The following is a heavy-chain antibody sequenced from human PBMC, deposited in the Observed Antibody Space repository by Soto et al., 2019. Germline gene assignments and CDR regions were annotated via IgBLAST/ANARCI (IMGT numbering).Heavy chain of an antibody. V-gene: IGHV3-15*01. CDR2: IKSKTDGGTT. J-gene: IGHJ4*02. Sequence: EVQLVESGGGLVKPGGSLRLSCAASGFTFSNAWMSWVRQAPGKGLEWVGRIKSKTDGGTTDYAAPVKGRFPISRADSKNTLYLQMHSLKTQDTAVDYWTTEITIVVVPAARFLFDYWGQGTLVTVSS. CDR1: GFTFSNAW. D-gene: IGHD2-2*01. CDR3: TTEITIVVVPAARFLFDY.